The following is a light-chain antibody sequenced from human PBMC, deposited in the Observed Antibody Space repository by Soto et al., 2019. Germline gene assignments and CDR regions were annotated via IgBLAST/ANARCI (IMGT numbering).Light chain of an antibody. CDR3: SSFTSTTTPWV. Sequence: QSALTQPASVSGSPGQSITISCTGTGSDVGRYNYVSWYQHHPGKAPRVMIYGVSNRPSGVSNRFSGSKSGNTASLTISGLQAEDEADYYCSSFTSTTTPWVFGGGTKLTVL. CDR2: GVS. CDR1: GSDVGRYNY. J-gene: IGLJ3*02. V-gene: IGLV2-14*01.